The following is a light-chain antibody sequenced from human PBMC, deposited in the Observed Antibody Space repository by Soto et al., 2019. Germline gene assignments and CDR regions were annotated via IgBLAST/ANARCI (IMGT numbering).Light chain of an antibody. V-gene: IGKV3-20*01. CDR1: QSVTSSN. J-gene: IGKJ4*01. Sequence: EIVLTQSPGTLSLSPGERVTLSCRASQSVTSSNLAWYQQKPGQAPSLLISGASTRATGIPDGFIGSGSGTDFTLTISRLEPEDFAVYYCQQYDTSPLTFGGGNKVEI. CDR2: GAS. CDR3: QQYDTSPLT.